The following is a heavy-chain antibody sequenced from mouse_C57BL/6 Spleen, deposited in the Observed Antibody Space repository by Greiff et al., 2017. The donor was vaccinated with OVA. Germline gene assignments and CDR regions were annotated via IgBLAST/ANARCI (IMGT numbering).Heavy chain of an antibody. D-gene: IGHD2-4*01. CDR3: TREYDYDSWFAY. CDR2: ISSGGDYI. Sequence: EVQGVESGEGLVKPGGSLKLSCAASGFTFSSYAMSWVRQTPEKRLEWVAYISSGGDYIYYADTVKGRFTISRDNARNTLYLQMSSLKSEDTAMYYCTREYDYDSWFAYGGQGTLVTVSA. V-gene: IGHV5-9-1*02. J-gene: IGHJ3*01. CDR1: GFTFSSYA.